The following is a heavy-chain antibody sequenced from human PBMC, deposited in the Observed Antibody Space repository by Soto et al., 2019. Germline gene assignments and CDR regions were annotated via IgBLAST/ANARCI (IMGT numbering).Heavy chain of an antibody. Sequence: GASVKVSCKASGYTFTSYAMNWVRQAPGQRLEWMGWINAGNGNTKYSQKFQGRVTMTRDTSTSTAYMELSSLRSEDTAVYYCARYDYGDFSHGYFDYWGQGTLVTVSS. CDR2: INAGNGNT. J-gene: IGHJ4*02. V-gene: IGHV1-3*01. CDR3: ARYDYGDFSHGYFDY. D-gene: IGHD4-17*01. CDR1: GYTFTSYA.